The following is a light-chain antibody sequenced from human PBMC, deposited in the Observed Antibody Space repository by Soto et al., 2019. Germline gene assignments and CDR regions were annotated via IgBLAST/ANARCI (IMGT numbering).Light chain of an antibody. CDR2: GAS. CDR3: QHYGSSPPIT. J-gene: IGKJ5*01. CDR1: QSVSSSY. V-gene: IGKV3-20*01. Sequence: EIVLTQSPGTLSLSPGERATLSCRASQSVSSSYLAWYQQKPGQAPRLLIYGASSRATGVPDRFSGSGSGEDFTLTITRLEPEDFAVYFCQHYGSSPPITLGKGTRLEIK.